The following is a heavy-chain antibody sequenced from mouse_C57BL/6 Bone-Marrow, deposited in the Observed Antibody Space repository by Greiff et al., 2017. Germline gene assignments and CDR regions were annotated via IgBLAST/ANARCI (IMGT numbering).Heavy chain of an antibody. CDR1: GYTFTDYY. CDR3: ARDDGYYPFDY. Sequence: EVQLQQSGPVLVKPGASVKMSCKASGYTFTDYYMNWVKQSHGKSLEWIGVINPYNGGTSYNQKFKGKATLTVDKSSSTAYMELNSLTSEDSAVYYCARDDGYYPFDYWGQGTTLTVSS. CDR2: INPYNGGT. D-gene: IGHD2-3*01. J-gene: IGHJ2*01. V-gene: IGHV1-19*01.